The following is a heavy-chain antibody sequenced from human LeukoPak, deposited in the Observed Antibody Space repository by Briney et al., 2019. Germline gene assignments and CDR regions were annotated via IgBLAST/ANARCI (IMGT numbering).Heavy chain of an antibody. Sequence: PSETLSLTCAVYGGSFSGYYWSWIRQPPGKGLEWIGEINHSGSTNYNPSLKSRVTISVDTSKNQFSLKLSSVTAAGTAVYYCARRRYCSSTSCYKGEFDYWGQGTLVTVSS. CDR2: INHSGST. V-gene: IGHV4-34*01. D-gene: IGHD2-2*02. CDR3: ARRRYCSSTSCYKGEFDY. J-gene: IGHJ4*02. CDR1: GGSFSGYY.